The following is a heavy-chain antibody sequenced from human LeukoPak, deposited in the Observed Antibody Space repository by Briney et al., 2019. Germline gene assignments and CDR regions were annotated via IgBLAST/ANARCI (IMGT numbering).Heavy chain of an antibody. J-gene: IGHJ6*02. CDR2: IWYDGSNK. V-gene: IGHV3-33*01. CDR3: AGSSTSLWAYYGMDV. Sequence: PGGSLRLSCAASGFTFSSYGMHWVRQAPGKGLEWVAVIWYDGSNKYYADSVKGRFTISRDNSKNTLYLQMNSLRAEDTAVYYCAGSSTSLWAYYGMDVWGQGTTVTVSS. CDR1: GFTFSSYG. D-gene: IGHD2-2*01.